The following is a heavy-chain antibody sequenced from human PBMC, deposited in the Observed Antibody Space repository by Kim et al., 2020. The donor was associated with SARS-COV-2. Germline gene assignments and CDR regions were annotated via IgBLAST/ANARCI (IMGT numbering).Heavy chain of an antibody. V-gene: IGHV4-39*07. D-gene: IGHD2-2*01. J-gene: IGHJ6*02. Sequence: RVTISVDTSKNQFSLKLSSVTAADTAVYYCARDPLIVPAAILGGGYYGMDVWGQGTTVTVSS. CDR3: ARDPLIVPAAILGGGYYGMDV.